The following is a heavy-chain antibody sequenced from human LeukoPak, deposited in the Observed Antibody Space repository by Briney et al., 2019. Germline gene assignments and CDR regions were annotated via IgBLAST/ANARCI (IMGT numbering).Heavy chain of an antibody. V-gene: IGHV3-9*01. CDR2: ISWNSGSI. D-gene: IGHD5-12*01. CDR3: AKDIEYSGYDRFDY. J-gene: IGHJ4*02. CDR1: GFTFDDYV. Sequence: GGSLRLSCAASGFTFDDYVMHWVRQAPGKGLEWVSGISWNSGSIGYADFVKGRFTISRDNAKNSLYLQMNSLGGEDTALYYFAKDIEYSGYDRFDYWGQGTLVTVSS.